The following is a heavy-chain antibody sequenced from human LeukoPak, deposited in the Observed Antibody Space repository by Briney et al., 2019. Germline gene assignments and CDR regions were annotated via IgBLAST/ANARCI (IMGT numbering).Heavy chain of an antibody. CDR3: ARAGGYSSSYYYYGMDV. CDR2: IGTAGDT. V-gene: IGHV3-13*01. J-gene: IGHJ6*02. Sequence: GGSLRLSCAASGFTFDDYAMHWVRQATGKGLEWVSAIGTAGDTYYPGSVKGRFTISRENAKNSLYLQMNSLRAGDTAVYYCARAGGYSSSYYYYGMDVWGQGTTVTVSS. CDR1: GFTFDDYA. D-gene: IGHD6-13*01.